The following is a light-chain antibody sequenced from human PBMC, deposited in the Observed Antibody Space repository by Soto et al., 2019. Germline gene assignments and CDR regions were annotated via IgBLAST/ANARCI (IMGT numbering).Light chain of an antibody. V-gene: IGLV2-11*01. Sequence: QSVLTQPRSVSGSPGQSVTISCTGTSSDVVGYNYVSWYQQHPGKAPKLMIYDVSKRPSGVPDRFSGSKSGNTASLTISGLQAEDEVDYYCCSYAGSYTSNYVFGTGTKVTVL. J-gene: IGLJ1*01. CDR3: CSYAGSYTSNYV. CDR1: SSDVVGYNY. CDR2: DVS.